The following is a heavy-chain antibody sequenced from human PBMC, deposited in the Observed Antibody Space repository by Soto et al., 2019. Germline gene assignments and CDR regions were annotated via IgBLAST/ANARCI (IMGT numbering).Heavy chain of an antibody. CDR2: ISGRGGST. D-gene: IGHD2-8*01. CDR3: AKVSVVCTNGVCYKGFDY. V-gene: IGHV3-23*01. CDR1: GFTFSSYA. Sequence: PGGALRLSCAASGFTFSSYAMSWVRQAPGKGLEWVSAISGRGGSTYYADSVKGRFTISRDNSKNTLSLQMNSLRSEDTAVYYCAKVSVVCTNGVCYKGFDYWGQGTLVTVSS. J-gene: IGHJ4*02.